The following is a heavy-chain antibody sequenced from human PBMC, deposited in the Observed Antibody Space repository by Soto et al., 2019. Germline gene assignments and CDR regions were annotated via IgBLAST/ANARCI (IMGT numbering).Heavy chain of an antibody. CDR3: ATEWPGRGFDH. Sequence: EVQLVESGGGLIQPGGSLRLSCAASGFTVNGSYMSWVRQAPGKGLQWVSAIYNDGSTFYADSVQGRFTISRDNSKNTLFLQMNSLRGEDTAVYYCATEWPGRGFDHWGQGTLVTVST. CDR1: GFTVNGSY. V-gene: IGHV3-53*01. J-gene: IGHJ5*02. D-gene: IGHD3-10*01. CDR2: IYNDGST.